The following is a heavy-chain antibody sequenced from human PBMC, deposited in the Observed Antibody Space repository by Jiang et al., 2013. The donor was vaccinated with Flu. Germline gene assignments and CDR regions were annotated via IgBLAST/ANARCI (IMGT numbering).Heavy chain of an antibody. CDR3: ARHDWAITPRPFDI. Sequence: GPGLVKPSETLSLTCTVSGGSISSSNYYWGWIRQPPGKGLEWIGSFYYSGSTYYNPSLKSRVTISVDTSKNQFSLKLNSVTAADTAVYYCARHDWAITPRPFDIWGQGTMVTVSS. V-gene: IGHV4-39*01. D-gene: IGHD5-12*01. J-gene: IGHJ3*02. CDR1: GGSISSSNYY. CDR2: FYYSGST.